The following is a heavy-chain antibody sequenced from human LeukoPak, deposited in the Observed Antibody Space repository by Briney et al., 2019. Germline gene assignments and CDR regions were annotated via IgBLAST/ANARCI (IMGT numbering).Heavy chain of an antibody. V-gene: IGHV4-59*12. CDR1: GGSISNYY. Sequence: PSETLSLTCTVSGGSISNYYWTWIRQPPGKGLEWIGYISYSGSTNYNPSLKSRVTISVDTSKNQFSLKLSSVTAADTAVYYCARGRSILTALDYWGQGTLVTVSS. CDR3: ARGRSILTALDY. CDR2: ISYSGST. D-gene: IGHD3-9*01. J-gene: IGHJ4*02.